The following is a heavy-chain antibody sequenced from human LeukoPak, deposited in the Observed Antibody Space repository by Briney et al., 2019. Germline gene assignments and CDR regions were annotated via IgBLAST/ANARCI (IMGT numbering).Heavy chain of an antibody. CDR1: GGSISSSGYY. Sequence: KPSETLSLTCTVSGGSISSSGYYWGWIRQPPGKGLEWIGSIYYTGSTYYNASLKSRVTIPVDTSKNQFSLKLSSVTAADTAVYYCARRYYYDSSGYWYYFDYWGQGTLVTVSS. CDR3: ARRYYYDSSGYWYYFDY. J-gene: IGHJ4*02. D-gene: IGHD3-22*01. V-gene: IGHV4-39*01. CDR2: IYYTGST.